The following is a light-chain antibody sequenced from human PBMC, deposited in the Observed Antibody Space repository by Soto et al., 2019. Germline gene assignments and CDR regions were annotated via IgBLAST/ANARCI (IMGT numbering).Light chain of an antibody. J-gene: IGKJ5*01. Sequence: EIVMPQSTATLSVSPGERATLSCRASQSVSSNLAWYQQKPGQAPRPLIYGASTRATGIPARFRGSGSGTEFTLTISSLQSEDFAVYYCQQYNNWPPITFGQGTRLEIK. CDR3: QQYNNWPPIT. CDR1: QSVSSN. V-gene: IGKV3-15*01. CDR2: GAS.